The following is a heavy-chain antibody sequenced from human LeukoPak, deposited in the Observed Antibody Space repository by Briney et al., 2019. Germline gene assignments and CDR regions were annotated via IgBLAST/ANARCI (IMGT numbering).Heavy chain of an antibody. CDR3: ARSDTHHIHSSSWHFDY. CDR2: SSYSGSS. V-gene: IGHV4-59*01. D-gene: IGHD6-13*01. Sequence: SETLSLTCSVSGGSIGTNYWSWIRPVPGKGLEWIGYSSYSGSSNYNPSLKSRVTISVDTSKTQFSLYLNSVTAADTAVYYCARSDTHHIHSSSWHFDYWGQGTLVTV. CDR1: GGSIGTNY. J-gene: IGHJ4*02.